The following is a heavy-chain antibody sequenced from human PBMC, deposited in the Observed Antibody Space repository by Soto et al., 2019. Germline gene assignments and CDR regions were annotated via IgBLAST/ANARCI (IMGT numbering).Heavy chain of an antibody. J-gene: IGHJ4*02. V-gene: IGHV3-23*01. CDR2: ISGSGGST. CDR3: AKARAAAGTGRLDY. D-gene: IGHD6-13*01. Sequence: GGSLRLSCAASGFTFSSYAMSWVRQAPGKGLEWVSAISGSGGSTYYADSVKGRFTISRDNSKNTLYLQMNSLRAEDTAVYYCAKARAAAGTGRLDYWGQGTLVTVSS. CDR1: GFTFSSYA.